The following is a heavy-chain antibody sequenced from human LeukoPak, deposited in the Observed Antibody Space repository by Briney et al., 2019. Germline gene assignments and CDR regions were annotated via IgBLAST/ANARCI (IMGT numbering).Heavy chain of an antibody. CDR1: GFTFSSYW. J-gene: IGHJ5*02. Sequence: GGSLRLSXAASGFTFSSYWMHWVCQAPGKGLVWVSRINSDGSSTSYADSVKGRFTISRDNAKNTLYLQMNSLRAEDTAVYYYARDVSGSYYWFDPWGQGTLVTVSS. D-gene: IGHD1-26*01. CDR3: ARDVSGSYYWFDP. V-gene: IGHV3-74*01. CDR2: INSDGSST.